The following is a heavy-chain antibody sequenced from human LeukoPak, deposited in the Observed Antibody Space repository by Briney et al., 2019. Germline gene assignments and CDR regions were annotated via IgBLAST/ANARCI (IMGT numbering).Heavy chain of an antibody. CDR2: IIPIFGTA. Sequence: ASVKVSCKASGGTFSSYAISWVRQAPGQGLEWMGGIIPIFGTANYAQKFQGRVTMTRDTSTSTVYMELSSLRSEDTAVYYCARQIWGSVPDYWGQGTLVTVSS. CDR1: GGTFSSYA. J-gene: IGHJ4*02. D-gene: IGHD3-16*01. V-gene: IGHV1-69*05. CDR3: ARQIWGSVPDY.